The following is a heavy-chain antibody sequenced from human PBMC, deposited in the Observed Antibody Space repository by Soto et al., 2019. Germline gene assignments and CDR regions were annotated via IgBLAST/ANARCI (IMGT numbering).Heavy chain of an antibody. CDR2: IYHSGST. V-gene: IGHV4-30-2*01. Sequence: QLQLQESGSGLVKPSQTLSLTCAVSGGSISSGGYSWSWIRQPPGKGLEWIGYIYHSGSTYYNPSLKSRVTISVDRSKNQFSLKLSSVTAADTVVYYCARGGWSSSSVDYYYYGMDVWGQGTTVTVSS. CDR3: ARGGWSSSSVDYYYYGMDV. CDR1: GGSISSGGYS. J-gene: IGHJ6*02. D-gene: IGHD6-6*01.